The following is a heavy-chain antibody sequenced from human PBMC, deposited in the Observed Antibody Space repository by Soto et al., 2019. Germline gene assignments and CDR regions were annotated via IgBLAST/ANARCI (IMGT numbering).Heavy chain of an antibody. D-gene: IGHD3-3*01. Sequence: GASVKVSCKASGYTFTSYDINWVRQATGQGLEWMGWMNPSSGNTGYAQKFQGRVTMTRNTSISTAYMELSSLRSEDTAVYYCARADSDFWSGYPILYSPRYYYYYYYMDVWGKGTTVTVSS. CDR1: GYTFTSYD. CDR3: ARADSDFWSGYPILYSPRYYYYYYYMDV. CDR2: MNPSSGNT. J-gene: IGHJ6*03. V-gene: IGHV1-8*01.